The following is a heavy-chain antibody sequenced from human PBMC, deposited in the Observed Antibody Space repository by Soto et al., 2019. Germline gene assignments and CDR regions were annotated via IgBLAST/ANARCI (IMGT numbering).Heavy chain of an antibody. CDR1: GFSLSNARMG. D-gene: IGHD4-17*01. Sequence: QVTLKESGPVLVKPTETLTLTCTVSGFSLSNARMGVSWIRQPPGKALEWLAHIFSNDEKSYSTSLKSRLTISKDTSKSQVALTLTNMDPVDTATYYCARIPHGDYPEGHTWFEPWRQGTLVTVSS. CDR2: IFSNDEK. V-gene: IGHV2-26*01. CDR3: ARIPHGDYPEGHTWFEP. J-gene: IGHJ5*02.